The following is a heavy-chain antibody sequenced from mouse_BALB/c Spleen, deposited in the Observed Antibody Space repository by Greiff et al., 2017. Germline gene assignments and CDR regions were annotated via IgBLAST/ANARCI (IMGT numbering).Heavy chain of an antibody. D-gene: IGHD1-1*01. Sequence: EVKVEESGPSLVKPSQTLSLTCSVTGDSITSGYWNWIRKFPGNKLEYMGYISYSGSTYYNPSLKSRISITRDTSKNQYYLQLNSVTTEDTATYYCASRGDYGSDAMDYWGQGTSVTVSS. CDR2: ISYSGST. CDR3: ASRGDYGSDAMDY. J-gene: IGHJ4*01. V-gene: IGHV3-8*02. CDR1: GDSITSGY.